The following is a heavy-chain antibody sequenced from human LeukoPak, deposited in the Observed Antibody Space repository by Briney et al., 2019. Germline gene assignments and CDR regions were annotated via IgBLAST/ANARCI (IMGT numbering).Heavy chain of an antibody. CDR1: GFSFSTYT. J-gene: IGHJ4*02. D-gene: IGHD3-10*01. CDR3: AKGYFDPGGYSYRIFDY. V-gene: IGHV3-23*01. Sequence: GGSLRLSCAASGFSFSTYTMSWVRQAPGKGLEWVSGISGSGGTTYYADSVKGRFTISRDNSKNTLYLQMNSLRAEDTAVHYCAKGYFDPGGYSYRIFDYWAQGTLVTVS. CDR2: ISGSGGTT.